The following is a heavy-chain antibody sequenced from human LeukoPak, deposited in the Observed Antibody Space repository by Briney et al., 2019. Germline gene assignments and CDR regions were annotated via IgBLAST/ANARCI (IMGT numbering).Heavy chain of an antibody. Sequence: ASVKVSCKASGGTFSSYAISWVRQAPGQGLEWMGWISAYNGNTNYAQKLQGRVTMTTDTSTSTAYMELRSLRSEDTALYYCARDRQHLVRGDHFDYWGQGTLVTVSS. J-gene: IGHJ4*02. CDR1: GGTFSSYA. CDR2: ISAYNGNT. D-gene: IGHD6-13*01. CDR3: ARDRQHLVRGDHFDY. V-gene: IGHV1-18*01.